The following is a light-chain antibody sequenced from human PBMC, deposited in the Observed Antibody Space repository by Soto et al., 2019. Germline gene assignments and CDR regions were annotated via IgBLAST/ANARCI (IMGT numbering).Light chain of an antibody. V-gene: IGKV3-15*01. J-gene: IGKJ4*01. CDR1: QSVSNN. CDR2: VAS. Sequence: EIVMTQSPATLSVSPGERATLSCRASQSVSNNLAWYQVKPGQAPRVLVYVASTRATGSPAGFSGSGSGTEFTRTISRLRSEDFSVYYCQQYRHWPQLTFGRGTMGDIK. CDR3: QQYRHWPQLT.